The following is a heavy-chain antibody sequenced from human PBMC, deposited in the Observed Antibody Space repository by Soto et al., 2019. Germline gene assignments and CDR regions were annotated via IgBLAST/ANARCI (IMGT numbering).Heavy chain of an antibody. CDR2: ISGNGSDT. Sequence: EVQLLESGGDLVQPGGSLRLSCAASGFTFGTYAMSWVRRAPGKGLDWVSAISGNGSDTYLGDSVKGRFYISGDNSKNMLYLQMSSLGGEDAAIYYCARSVVTTGVFDFWGQGTRVIVSS. D-gene: IGHD4-4*01. CDR3: ARSVVTTGVFDF. J-gene: IGHJ4*02. CDR1: GFTFGTYA. V-gene: IGHV3-23*02.